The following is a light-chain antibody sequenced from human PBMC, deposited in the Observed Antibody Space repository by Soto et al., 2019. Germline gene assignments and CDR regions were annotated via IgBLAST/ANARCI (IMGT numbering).Light chain of an antibody. CDR3: QSYDSSLSGVV. J-gene: IGLJ2*01. CDR1: SSNIGAGYD. CDR2: ANS. V-gene: IGLV1-40*01. Sequence: QSVLTQPPSVSGAPGQRVTISCTGSSSNIGAGYDVHWYQQLPGTAPKLLNYANSNRPSGVPDRFSGSKSGTSASLAITGMQAEDDADYYCQSYDSSLSGVVFGGGTKVTVL.